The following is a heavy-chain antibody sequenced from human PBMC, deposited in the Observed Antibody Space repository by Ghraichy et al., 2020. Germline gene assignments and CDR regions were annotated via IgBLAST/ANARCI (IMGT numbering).Heavy chain of an antibody. CDR2: IVVGSGNT. Sequence: SVKVSCKASGFTFTSSAVQWVRQARGQRLEWIGWIVVGSGNTNYAQKFQERVTITRDMSTSTAYMELSSLRSEDTAVYYCAAEYQLPLYYYYGMDVWGQGTTVTVSS. CDR1: GFTFTSSA. CDR3: AAEYQLPLYYYYGMDV. D-gene: IGHD2-2*01. J-gene: IGHJ6*02. V-gene: IGHV1-58*01.